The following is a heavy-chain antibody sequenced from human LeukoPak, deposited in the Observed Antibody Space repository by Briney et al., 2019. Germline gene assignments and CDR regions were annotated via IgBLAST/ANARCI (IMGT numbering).Heavy chain of an antibody. CDR2: IDSDRSST. CDR3: ARGKPKTDAFDI. V-gene: IGHV3-74*01. Sequence: GGSLRLSCAASGFTFSSYWMYWVRQAPGKGLMWVSLIDSDRSSTGYADSVKGRFTISRDNAKNTLYLQMNSLRPDDTAVYYCARGKPKTDAFDIWGQGTMVTVSS. J-gene: IGHJ3*02. CDR1: GFTFSSYW.